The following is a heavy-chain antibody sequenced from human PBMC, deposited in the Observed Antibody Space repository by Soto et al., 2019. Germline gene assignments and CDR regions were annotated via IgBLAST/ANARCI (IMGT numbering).Heavy chain of an antibody. Sequence: QVQLVQSGAEVKKPGASVKVSCKASGYTFTSYGISWVRQAPGQGLEWMGWISAYNGNTNYAQKLRGRVTMTTDTSTSTAYMELRSLRSDDTAVYYCARGRLACSGGSCYSGGWAFDIWGQGTMVTVSS. CDR3: ARGRLACSGGSCYSGGWAFDI. CDR2: ISAYNGNT. V-gene: IGHV1-18*01. J-gene: IGHJ3*02. CDR1: GYTFTSYG. D-gene: IGHD2-15*01.